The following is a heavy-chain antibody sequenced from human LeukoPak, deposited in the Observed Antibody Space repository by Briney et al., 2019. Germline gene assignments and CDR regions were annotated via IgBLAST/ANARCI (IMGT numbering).Heavy chain of an antibody. V-gene: IGHV3-48*02. CDR2: ISSSSSTI. J-gene: IGHJ5*02. D-gene: IGHD1-26*01. CDR1: GFTFSSYS. CDR3: ARVVVGATSQWFDP. Sequence: PGGSLRLSCAASGFTFSSYSMNWVRQAPGKGLEWVSYISSSSSTIYYADSVKGRFTISRDNAKKSLYLQMNSLRDEDTAVYYCARVVVGATSQWFDPWGQGTLVTVSS.